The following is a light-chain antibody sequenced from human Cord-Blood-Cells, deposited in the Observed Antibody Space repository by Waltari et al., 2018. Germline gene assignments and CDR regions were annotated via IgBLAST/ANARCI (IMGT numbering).Light chain of an antibody. CDR1: QSISSW. CDR2: DAS. V-gene: IGKV1-5*01. CDR3: QQYNSYIFT. Sequence: MTQSPSTLSASVGDRVTITCRASQSISSWLAWYQQKPGKAPKLLIYDASSLESGVPSRFSGSGSGTEFTLTISSLQPDDFATYYCQQYNSYIFTFGPGTKVDIK. J-gene: IGKJ3*01.